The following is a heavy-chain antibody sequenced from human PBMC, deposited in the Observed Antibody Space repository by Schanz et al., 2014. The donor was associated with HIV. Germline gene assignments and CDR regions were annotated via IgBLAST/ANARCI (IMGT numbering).Heavy chain of an antibody. CDR2: IWYDGSSK. Sequence: VQLVESGGGLVKPGGSLRLSCAASGFTFSSYVMHWVRQAPGKGLEWVTVIWYDGSSKYYADSVKGRFTISRDNSKNTLYLQMNSLRAEDTAVYFCARAGQWFGHLDWGQGTLVTVSS. CDR3: ARAGQWFGHLD. V-gene: IGHV3-33*01. J-gene: IGHJ4*02. CDR1: GFTFSSYV. D-gene: IGHD3-10*01.